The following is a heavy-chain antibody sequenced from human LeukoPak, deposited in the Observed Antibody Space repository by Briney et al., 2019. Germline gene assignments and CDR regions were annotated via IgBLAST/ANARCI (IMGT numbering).Heavy chain of an antibody. V-gene: IGHV3-9*01. CDR1: GFTFDDYA. Sequence: PGRSLRLSCAASGFTFDDYAMHWVRRAPGKGLEWVSGISWNSGGIGYADSVKGRFTISRDNAKNSLYLQINSLRAEDTALYYCAKDRGGLISYFDYWGQGTLVTVSS. D-gene: IGHD3-16*01. CDR3: AKDRGGLISYFDY. CDR2: ISWNSGGI. J-gene: IGHJ4*02.